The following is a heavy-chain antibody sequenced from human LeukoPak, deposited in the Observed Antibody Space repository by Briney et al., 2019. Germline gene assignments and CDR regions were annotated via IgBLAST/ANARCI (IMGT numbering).Heavy chain of an antibody. Sequence: GGSLRLSCAASGFTFSSYAMHWVRQAPGKGLEWVAVISYDGSNKYYADSVKGRFTISRDNSKNMLYLQMNSLRAEDTAVYYCARARSKGCSSTSCYASSYYYYGMDVWGKGTTVTVSS. CDR2: ISYDGSNK. CDR1: GFTFSSYA. J-gene: IGHJ6*04. CDR3: ARARSKGCSSTSCYASSYYYYGMDV. D-gene: IGHD2-2*01. V-gene: IGHV3-30*04.